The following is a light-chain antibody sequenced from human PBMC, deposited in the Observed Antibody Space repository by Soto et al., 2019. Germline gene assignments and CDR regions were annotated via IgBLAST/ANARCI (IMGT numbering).Light chain of an antibody. CDR3: QQYDNHKPLT. Sequence: DIQMAQYRSTLSGAGGERGSRRSRSSQSISSWLAWYQQKPGKAPKLLIFDASSLESGTPSRFSVRISGTQFTLTINGLQPDDFAPYYCQQYDNHKPLTFGGGTKVDIK. CDR2: DAS. CDR1: QSISSW. V-gene: IGKV1-5*01. J-gene: IGKJ4*01.